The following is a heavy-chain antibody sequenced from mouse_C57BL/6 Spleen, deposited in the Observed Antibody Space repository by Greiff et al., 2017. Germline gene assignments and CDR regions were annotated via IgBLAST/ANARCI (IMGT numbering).Heavy chain of an antibody. Sequence: VQLQQSGPELVKPGASVKISCKASGYSFTGYYMNWVKQSPEKSLEWIGEINPGTGGTTYNQKFKAKATLTVDKSSSTAYMQLKSLTSEDSAVYYCARGDYYGSSPPYYFDYRGQGTTLTVSS. V-gene: IGHV1-42*01. D-gene: IGHD1-1*01. CDR2: INPGTGGT. CDR3: ARGDYYGSSPPYYFDY. J-gene: IGHJ2*01. CDR1: GYSFTGYY.